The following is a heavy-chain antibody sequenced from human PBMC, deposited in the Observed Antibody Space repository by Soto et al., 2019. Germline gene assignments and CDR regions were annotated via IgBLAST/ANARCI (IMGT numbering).Heavy chain of an antibody. CDR3: ARSPAMVGMNPNFDY. V-gene: IGHV3-33*01. CDR2: IWYDGSNK. CDR1: GFTFSSYG. Sequence: QVQLVESGGGVVQPGRSLRLSCAASGFTFSSYGMHWVRQAPGKGLEWVAVIWYDGSNKYYADSVKGRFTISRDNSKNTLYLQMNSLRAEDTAVYYCARSPAMVGMNPNFDYWGQGTLVTVSS. D-gene: IGHD5-18*01. J-gene: IGHJ4*02.